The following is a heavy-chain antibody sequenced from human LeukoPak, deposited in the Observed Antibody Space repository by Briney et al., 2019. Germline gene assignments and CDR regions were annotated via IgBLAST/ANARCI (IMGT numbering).Heavy chain of an antibody. CDR2: INTNTGNP. CDR1: GYTFTTYA. J-gene: IGHJ5*02. D-gene: IGHD6-19*01. Sequence: SVKVSCKASGYTFTTYAINWVRQVPGQGLEWMGWINTNTGNPTYAQGFTGRFVFSLDTSVSTAYLEISSLKAEDTAVYYCARRTRQLLVFWFDPWGQGTLVTVSS. V-gene: IGHV7-4-1*02. CDR3: ARRTRQLLVFWFDP.